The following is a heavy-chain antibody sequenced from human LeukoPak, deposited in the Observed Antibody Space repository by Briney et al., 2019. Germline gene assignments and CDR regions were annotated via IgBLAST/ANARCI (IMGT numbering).Heavy chain of an antibody. CDR3: ARDMHTYCGGDCAPDY. CDR1: GFTFSKNW. V-gene: IGHV3-74*01. CDR2: IQGDGSNT. D-gene: IGHD2-21*02. Sequence: GGSLRLSCVASGFTFSKNWTHWVRQAPGKGLVWVSRIQGDGSNTNYADSVKGRFSISRDNAKNTLYLQMNSLRAEDTAVYYCARDMHTYCGGDCAPDYWGQGTLVTVSS. J-gene: IGHJ4*02.